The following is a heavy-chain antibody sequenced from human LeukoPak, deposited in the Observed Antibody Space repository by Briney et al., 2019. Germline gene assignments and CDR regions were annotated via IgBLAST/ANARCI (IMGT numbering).Heavy chain of an antibody. Sequence: GGSLRLSCAASGLTFSSYAMSWVRQAPGKGLEWVSTISGSGGSTYYADSVKGRFTISRDNSKNTLYPQMNSLRAEDTAVYYCASGWYDGAYDYWGQGTLVTVSS. J-gene: IGHJ4*02. D-gene: IGHD6-19*01. CDR1: GLTFSSYA. V-gene: IGHV3-23*01. CDR2: ISGSGGST. CDR3: ASGWYDGAYDY.